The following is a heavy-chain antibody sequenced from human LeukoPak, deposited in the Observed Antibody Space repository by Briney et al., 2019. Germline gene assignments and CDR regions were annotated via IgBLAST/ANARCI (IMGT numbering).Heavy chain of an antibody. CDR3: AKDRVSRLLWFGEYHC. J-gene: IGHJ4*02. V-gene: IGHV3-23*01. CDR1: GFTFSSYA. Sequence: GGSLRLSCAASGFTFSSYAMSWVRQAPGKGLEWVSAISGSGGSTYYADSVKGRFTISRDNSKNTLYLQMNSLRAEDTAVYYCAKDRVSRLLWFGEYHCWGQGTLVTVSS. CDR2: ISGSGGST. D-gene: IGHD3-10*01.